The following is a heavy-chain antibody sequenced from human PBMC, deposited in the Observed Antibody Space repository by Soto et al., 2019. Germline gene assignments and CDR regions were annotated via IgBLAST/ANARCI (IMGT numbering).Heavy chain of an antibody. CDR1: GGSISSGDYY. D-gene: IGHD3-22*01. J-gene: IGHJ4*02. V-gene: IGHV4-30-4*01. CDR2: IYYSGST. CDR3: ASDDSSGYYGY. Sequence: SETLSLTCTVSGGSISSGDYYWSWIRQPPGKGLEWIGYIYYSGSTYYNPSLKSRVTISVDTSKNQFSLKLSSVTAADTAVYYCASDDSSGYYGYWGQGTLVTVPS.